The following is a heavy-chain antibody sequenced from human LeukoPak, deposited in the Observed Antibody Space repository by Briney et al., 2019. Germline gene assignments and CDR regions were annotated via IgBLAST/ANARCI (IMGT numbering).Heavy chain of an antibody. CDR3: AKDISSWYGSPRFDP. CDR2: ISWNSGSI. Sequence: GGSLRLSCAASGFTFDDYAMPWVRQAPGKGLEWVSGISWNSGSIGYADSVKGRFTISRDNAKNSLYLQMNSLRAEDTALYYCAKDISSWYGSPRFDPWGQGTLVTVSS. V-gene: IGHV3-9*01. CDR1: GFTFDDYA. J-gene: IGHJ5*02. D-gene: IGHD6-13*01.